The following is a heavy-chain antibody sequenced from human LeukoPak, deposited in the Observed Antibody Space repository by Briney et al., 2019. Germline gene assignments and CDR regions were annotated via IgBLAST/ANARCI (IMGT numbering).Heavy chain of an antibody. CDR2: MNPNSGNT. CDR3: GRALPSSGWVDY. D-gene: IGHD6-19*01. CDR1: GYTFTSYD. V-gene: IGHV1-8*01. Sequence: ASVKVSCKASGYTFTSYDINWMRQPAGQGREWMGLMNPNSGNTEYAQKFQGRVTMTWDTSISTAYMELRSLRSEDTAVYYCGRALPSSGWVDYWGQEVWSPSP. J-gene: IGHJ4*01.